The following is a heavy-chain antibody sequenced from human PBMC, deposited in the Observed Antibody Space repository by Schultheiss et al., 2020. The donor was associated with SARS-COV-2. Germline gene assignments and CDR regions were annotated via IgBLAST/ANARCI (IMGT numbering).Heavy chain of an antibody. CDR2: IIPIFGTA. J-gene: IGHJ4*02. D-gene: IGHD3-3*01. CDR1: GYTFTGYY. CDR3: ARASYDFWSGFLDY. Sequence: SVKVSCKASGYTFTGYYMHWVRQAPGQGLEWMGGIIPIFGTANYAQKFQGRVTITADESTSTAYMELSSLRSEDTAVYYCARASYDFWSGFLDYWGQGTLVTVSS. V-gene: IGHV1-69*13.